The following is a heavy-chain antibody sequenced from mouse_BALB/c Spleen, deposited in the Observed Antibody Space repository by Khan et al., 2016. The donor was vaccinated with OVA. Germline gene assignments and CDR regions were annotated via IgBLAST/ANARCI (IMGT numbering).Heavy chain of an antibody. Sequence: VRLQQSGAELVRPGALVKLSCKASGFNIEDYYVNWVKQRPEQGLEWIGWIDPENGDILYDPKFQGKASITADTSSNTAYLQLSSLTSEDTAVYYWARGDGNYCFAYWGQGTLVTVAA. D-gene: IGHD2-1*01. V-gene: IGHV14-1*02. CDR2: IDPENGDI. CDR3: ARGDGNYCFAY. CDR1: GFNIEDYY. J-gene: IGHJ3*01.